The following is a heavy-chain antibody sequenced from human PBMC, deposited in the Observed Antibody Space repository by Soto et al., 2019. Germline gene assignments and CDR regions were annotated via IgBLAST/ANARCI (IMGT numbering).Heavy chain of an antibody. D-gene: IGHD4-17*01. J-gene: IGHJ4*02. V-gene: IGHV3-30*18. CDR1: GFTFSTYG. CDR3: AKDQEPSHAYGGNSVWF. CDR2: ISYDGSNK. Sequence: QVQLVESGGGVVQPGRSLRLSCAASGFTFSTYGMNWVRQAPGKGLEWVAGISYDGSNKLYGDSVKGRFTISRDNSKSTLELQMNSMRPEDTAVYYCAKDQEPSHAYGGNSVWFWGQGTLVTVSS.